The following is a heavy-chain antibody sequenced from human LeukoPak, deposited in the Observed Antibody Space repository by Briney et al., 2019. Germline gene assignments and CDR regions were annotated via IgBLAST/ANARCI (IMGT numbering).Heavy chain of an antibody. D-gene: IGHD4-17*01. J-gene: IGHJ4*02. CDR3: ARESIYGDYGH. CDR2: IYTSGST. V-gene: IGHV4-61*02. Sequence: NPSQTLSLTRTVSGGSISSGSYYWSWIRQPAGKGLEWIGRIYTSGSTNYNPSLKSRVTISVDTSKNQFSLKLSSVTAADTAVYYCARESIYGDYGHWGQGTLVTVSS. CDR1: GGSISSGSYY.